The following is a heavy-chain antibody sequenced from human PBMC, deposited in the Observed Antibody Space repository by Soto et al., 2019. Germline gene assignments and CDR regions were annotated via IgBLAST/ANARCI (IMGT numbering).Heavy chain of an antibody. CDR3: ASSYYGSGGYGMDV. CDR2: IIPIFGTA. J-gene: IGHJ6*02. D-gene: IGHD3-10*01. V-gene: IGHV1-69*12. Sequence: QVQLVQSGAEVKKPGSSVKVSCKASGGTFSSYAISWVRQAPRQGLEWMGGIIPIFGTANYAQKFQGRVTITADESTSTAYMELSSLRSEDTAVYYCASSYYGSGGYGMDVWGQGTTVTVSS. CDR1: GGTFSSYA.